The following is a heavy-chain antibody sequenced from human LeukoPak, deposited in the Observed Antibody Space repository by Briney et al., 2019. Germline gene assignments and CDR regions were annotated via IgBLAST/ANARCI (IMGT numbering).Heavy chain of an antibody. CDR3: AKASYDSSGYYYFDY. CDR2: IYSGGTT. D-gene: IGHD3-22*01. Sequence: GGSLRLSCAASGFTVSSTYMNWVRQAPGKGLEWVSVIYSGGTTYYADSVKGRFTIFRDNSKNTLYLQMNSLRAEDTAVYYCAKASYDSSGYYYFDYWGQGTLVTVSS. J-gene: IGHJ4*02. CDR1: GFTVSSTY. V-gene: IGHV3-53*01.